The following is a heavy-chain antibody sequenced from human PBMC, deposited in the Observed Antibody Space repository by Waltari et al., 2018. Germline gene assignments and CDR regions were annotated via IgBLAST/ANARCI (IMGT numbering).Heavy chain of an antibody. J-gene: IGHJ6*04. CDR1: GGSISSYY. CDR3: ARGGSTITFSTRMDV. CDR2: IYYSGAA. Sequence: QVQLQESGPGLVKPSETLSLSCHVSGGSISSYYWSWIRHPPGKGLEWIGYIYYSGAANYNPSLKSRVTISVNTSTNQFFLNVSSVTAADTAVYYCARGGSTITFSTRMDVWGKGTTVTVSS. V-gene: IGHV4-59*13. D-gene: IGHD4-4*01.